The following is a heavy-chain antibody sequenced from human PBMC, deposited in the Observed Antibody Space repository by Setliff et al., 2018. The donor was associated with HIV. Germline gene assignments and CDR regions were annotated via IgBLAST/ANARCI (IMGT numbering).Heavy chain of an antibody. Sequence: PSETLSLTCTVSGGSISNYSWTWIRQPAGEVREWIGRIHTSGSTHSNPSLKSRVTLSVYTSKNQFSLKLRSVTAADTAVYYCVRDPPGPTYYDILTGYYRLNSWLQRNWFDPWGQGTLVTVSS. CDR3: VRDPPGPTYYDILTGYYRLNSWLQRNWFDP. V-gene: IGHV4-4*07. J-gene: IGHJ5*02. CDR2: IHTSGST. D-gene: IGHD3-9*01. CDR1: GGSISNYS.